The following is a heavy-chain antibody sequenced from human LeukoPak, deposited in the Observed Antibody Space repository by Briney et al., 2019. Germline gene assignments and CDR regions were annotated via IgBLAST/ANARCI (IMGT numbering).Heavy chain of an antibody. CDR3: AADRRVGGIGWFDP. V-gene: IGHV1-58*02. J-gene: IGHJ5*02. Sequence: ASVKVSCKASGFTFTSSAMQWVRQARGQRLEWIGWIVVGSGNTNYAQKFQERVTITRDMSTSTAYMELSSLRSEDTAVYYCAADRRVGGIGWFDPWGQGTLVTVSS. D-gene: IGHD4-23*01. CDR1: GFTFTSSA. CDR2: IVVGSGNT.